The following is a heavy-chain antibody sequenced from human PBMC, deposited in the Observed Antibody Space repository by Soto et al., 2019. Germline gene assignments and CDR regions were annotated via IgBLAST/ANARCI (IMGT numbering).Heavy chain of an antibody. J-gene: IGHJ3*02. CDR3: AKDQGGVDAFDI. V-gene: IGHV3-30*18. CDR2: ISYDGSNK. Sequence: VGSLRLSCAASGFTFSSYGMHWVRQAPGKGLEWVAVISYDGSNKYYADSVKGRFTISRDNSKNTLYLQMNSLRAEDTAVYYCAKDQGGVDAFDIWGQGIMVTVSS. D-gene: IGHD3-16*01. CDR1: GFTFSSYG.